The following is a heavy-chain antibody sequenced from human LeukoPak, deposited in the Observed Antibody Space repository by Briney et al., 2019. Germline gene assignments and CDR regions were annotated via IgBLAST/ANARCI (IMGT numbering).Heavy chain of an antibody. CDR3: ARSRERICSNPPCYVDLQAT. CDR2: IYISESA. CDR1: GDSISSGGYY. D-gene: IGHD2-2*01. V-gene: IGHV4-61*02. J-gene: IGHJ4*02. Sequence: SQTLSLTCSVFGDSISSGGYYWTWIRQPAGKGLEWIGRIYISESANYNSSLKSRVTILVDTSKNQFSLKLSSVTAADTAMYFCARSRERICSNPPCYVDLQATWGQGTLVTVSP.